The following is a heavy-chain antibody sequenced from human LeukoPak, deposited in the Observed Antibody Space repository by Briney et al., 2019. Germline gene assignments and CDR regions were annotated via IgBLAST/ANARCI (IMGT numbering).Heavy chain of an antibody. D-gene: IGHD6-19*01. CDR2: IWYDGSNK. Sequence: GGSLRLSCAASGFTFSSYGMHWVRQAPGKGLEWVAVIWYDGSNKYYADSVKGRFTISRDNAKNSLYLQMNSLRAEDTAVYYCARDKEWLVRFDYWGQGTLVTVSS. V-gene: IGHV3-33*01. J-gene: IGHJ4*02. CDR3: ARDKEWLVRFDY. CDR1: GFTFSSYG.